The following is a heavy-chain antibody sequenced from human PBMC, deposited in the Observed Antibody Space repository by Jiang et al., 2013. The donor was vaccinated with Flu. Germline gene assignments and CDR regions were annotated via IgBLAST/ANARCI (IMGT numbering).Heavy chain of an antibody. D-gene: IGHD3-10*01. CDR3: ARENYYGSGSYRAYYFDY. J-gene: IGHJ4*02. CDR1: GYTFTSYG. CDR2: ISAYNGNT. V-gene: IGHV1-18*01. Sequence: GAEVKKPGASVKVSCKASGYTFTSYGISWVRQAPGQGLEWMGWISAYNGNTNYAQKLQGRVTMTTDTSTSTAYMELRSLRSDDTAVYYCARENYYGSGSYRAYYFDYWGQGTLVTVSS.